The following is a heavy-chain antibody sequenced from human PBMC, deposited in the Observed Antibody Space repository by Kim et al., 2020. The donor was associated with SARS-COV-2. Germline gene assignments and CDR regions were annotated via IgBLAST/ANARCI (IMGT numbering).Heavy chain of an antibody. Sequence: NYNPSREGRVTISLARSMTQFSLKLNSVTAADTAVYYCARELSTWPNWFDPWGPGALVTVSS. CDR3: ARELSTWPNWFDP. V-gene: IGHV4-59*01. J-gene: IGHJ5*02.